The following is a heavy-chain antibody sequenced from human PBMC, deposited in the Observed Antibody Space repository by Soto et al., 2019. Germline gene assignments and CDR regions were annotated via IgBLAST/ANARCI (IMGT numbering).Heavy chain of an antibody. CDR3: ARGVERRGVYFDY. CDR2: ISYDGSNK. V-gene: IGHV3-30-3*01. J-gene: IGHJ4*02. CDR1: GFTFSSYA. Sequence: QVQLVESGGGVVQPGRSLRLSCAASGFTFSSYAMHWVRQAPGKGLEWVAVISYDGSNKYYADSVKGRFTISRDNSKNTLYLQMNSLRAEDTAVYYCARGVERRGVYFDYWGQGTLVTVSS. D-gene: IGHD1-1*01.